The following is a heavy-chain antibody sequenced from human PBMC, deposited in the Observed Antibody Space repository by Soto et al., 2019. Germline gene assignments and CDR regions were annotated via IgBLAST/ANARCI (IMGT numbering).Heavy chain of an antibody. D-gene: IGHD2-15*01. CDR2: IIPIFGTA. J-gene: IGHJ6*02. Sequence: QVQLVQSGAEVKKPGSSVKVSCKASGGTFSSYAISWVRQAPGQGLEWMGGIIPIFGTANYAQKFQGRVTITADKSTSTAYRELSSLRSEDTAVYYCARVSGYCSGGSCCSRFSYYYYYGRDVWGQGTTVTVSS. CDR3: ARVSGYCSGGSCCSRFSYYYYYGRDV. V-gene: IGHV1-69*06. CDR1: GGTFSSYA.